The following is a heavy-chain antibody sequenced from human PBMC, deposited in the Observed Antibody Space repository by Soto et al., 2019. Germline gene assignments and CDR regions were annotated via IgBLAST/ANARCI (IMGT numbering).Heavy chain of an antibody. D-gene: IGHD4-4*01. CDR2: IVVGSGNT. CDR3: AAYRKDILVNDYSTAGSYYYYMDV. Sequence: ASVKVSCKASGFTFTSSAMQWVRQARGQRLEWIGWIVVGSGNTNYAQKFQERVTITRDMSTSTAYMELSSLRSEDTAVYYCAAYRKDILVNDYSTAGSYYYYMDVWG. CDR1: GFTFTSSA. J-gene: IGHJ6*03. V-gene: IGHV1-58*02.